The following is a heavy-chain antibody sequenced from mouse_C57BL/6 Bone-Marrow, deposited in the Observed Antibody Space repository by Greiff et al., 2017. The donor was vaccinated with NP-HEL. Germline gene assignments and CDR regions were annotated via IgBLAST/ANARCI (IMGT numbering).Heavy chain of an antibody. CDR3: ARDYYGSSSMDY. V-gene: IGHV1-55*01. D-gene: IGHD1-1*01. Sequence: QVQLQQPGAELVKPGASVKMSCKASGYTFTSYWITWVKQRPGQGLEWIGDIYPGSGSTNYNEKFKSKATLTVDTSSSTAYMQLSSLTSEDSAVYYCARDYYGSSSMDYWGQGTSVTVSS. CDR2: IYPGSGST. CDR1: GYTFTSYW. J-gene: IGHJ4*01.